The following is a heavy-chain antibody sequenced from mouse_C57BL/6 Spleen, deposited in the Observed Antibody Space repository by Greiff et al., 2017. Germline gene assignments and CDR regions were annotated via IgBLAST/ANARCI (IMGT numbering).Heavy chain of an antibody. V-gene: IGHV1-54*01. CDR3: ARRGFSFDY. Sequence: VQLQQSGAELVRPGTSVKVSCKASGYAFTNYLIEWVKQRPGQGLEWIGVINPGSGGTNYNEKFKGKATLTADKSSSTAYMQLSSLTSEDSAVYFCARRGFSFDYWGQGTTLTVSS. CDR2: INPGSGGT. CDR1: GYAFTNYL. J-gene: IGHJ2*01. D-gene: IGHD3-1*01.